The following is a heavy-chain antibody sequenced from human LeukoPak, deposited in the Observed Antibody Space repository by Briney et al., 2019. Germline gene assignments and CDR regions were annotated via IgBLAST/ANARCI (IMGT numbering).Heavy chain of an antibody. CDR3: ARDRCSGGRCYSLSVGHMDV. V-gene: IGHV3-48*01. Sequence: SGGSLRLSCAASGLTFSSYSMNWVRQAPGKGLEWVSYISSSSSTIYYADSVKGRFTISRDNDKNSLYLQMNSLRAEDTALYYCARDRCSGGRCYSLSVGHMDVWGKGTTVTISS. J-gene: IGHJ6*03. CDR1: GLTFSSYS. CDR2: ISSSSSTI. D-gene: IGHD2-15*01.